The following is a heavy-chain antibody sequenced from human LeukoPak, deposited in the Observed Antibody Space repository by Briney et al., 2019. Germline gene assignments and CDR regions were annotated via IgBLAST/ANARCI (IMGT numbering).Heavy chain of an antibody. CDR3: ARLMFFYCSGGSCYYAFDI. CDR2: INHSGST. V-gene: IGHV4-34*01. D-gene: IGHD2-15*01. CDR1: GGSLSGYY. J-gene: IGHJ3*02. Sequence: SETLSLTCAVYGGSLSGYYWSWIRQPPGKGLEWIGEINHSGSTNYNPSLKSRVTISVDTSKNQFSLKLSSVTAADTAVYYCARLMFFYCSGGSCYYAFDIWGQGTMVTVSS.